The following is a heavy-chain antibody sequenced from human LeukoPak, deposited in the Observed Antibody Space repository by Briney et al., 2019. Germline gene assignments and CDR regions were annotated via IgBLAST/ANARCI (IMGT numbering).Heavy chain of an antibody. D-gene: IGHD3-22*01. V-gene: IGHV4-59*01. CDR3: AREVGSGYTDY. CDR2: ISYSGNT. Sequence: PSETLSLTCTVSGGSISNYYWTWIRQPPGKGLEWIGFISYSGNTNYNPSLKSRVTISLDTSKNQFSLKLISVTAADTAVYYCAREVGSGYTDYWGQGALVTVSS. J-gene: IGHJ4*02. CDR1: GGSISNYY.